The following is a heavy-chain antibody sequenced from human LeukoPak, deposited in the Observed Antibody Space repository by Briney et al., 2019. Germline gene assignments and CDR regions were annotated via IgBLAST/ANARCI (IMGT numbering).Heavy chain of an antibody. CDR1: GYSISSGYY. D-gene: IGHD6-13*01. CDR2: FYPSGTT. J-gene: IGHJ4*02. V-gene: IGHV4-38-2*02. Sequence: SETLSLTCTVSGYSISSGYYWGWIRQPPGKGLEWIGSFYPSGTTYYNPSLKSRVTISVDTSKNQFSLKLSSVTAADTAVFYCARAAAPTYYFDYWGQGTLVTVSS. CDR3: ARAAAPTYYFDY.